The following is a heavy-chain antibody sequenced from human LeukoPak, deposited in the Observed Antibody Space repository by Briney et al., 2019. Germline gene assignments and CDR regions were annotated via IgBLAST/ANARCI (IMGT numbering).Heavy chain of an antibody. CDR3: VSFCETN. J-gene: IGHJ4*02. Sequence: GGSLRLSCAASGNYWMHWVRQAPGKGLVWVSHINSDGSWTGYADSVKGQFTISKDNAKNTVYLQMNNLRAEDTAVYYCVSFCETNWGRGTLVTVSS. CDR1: GNYW. V-gene: IGHV3-74*01. CDR2: INSDGSWT. D-gene: IGHD2-15*01.